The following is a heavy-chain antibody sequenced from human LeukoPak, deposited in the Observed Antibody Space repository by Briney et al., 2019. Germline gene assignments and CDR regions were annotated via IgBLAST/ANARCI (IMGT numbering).Heavy chain of an antibody. Sequence: SETLSLTCTVSGGSISSYYWSWIRQPPGKGLEWIGYIYYSGSTNYNPSLKSRVTISVDTSKNQFSLKLSSVTAADTAVYYCARKKRTIFGMVNGNWFDPWGQGTLVTVSS. CDR1: GGSISSYY. J-gene: IGHJ5*02. D-gene: IGHD3-3*01. V-gene: IGHV4-59*12. CDR3: ARKKRTIFGMVNGNWFDP. CDR2: IYYSGST.